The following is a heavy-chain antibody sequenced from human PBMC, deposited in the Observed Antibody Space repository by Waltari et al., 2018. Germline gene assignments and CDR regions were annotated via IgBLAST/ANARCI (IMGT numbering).Heavy chain of an antibody. CDR1: GGTFSSYA. V-gene: IGHV1-69*10. D-gene: IGHD3-22*01. Sequence: QVQLVQSGAEVKKPGSSVKVSCKASGGTFSSYAISWVRQAPGQGLEWMGGISPILGIANYAQKVQGRVTITADKSTSTAYMELSSLRSEDTAVYYCARGASPYYYDSSGYSPNFDYWGQGTLVTVSS. CDR2: ISPILGIA. CDR3: ARGASPYYYDSSGYSPNFDY. J-gene: IGHJ4*02.